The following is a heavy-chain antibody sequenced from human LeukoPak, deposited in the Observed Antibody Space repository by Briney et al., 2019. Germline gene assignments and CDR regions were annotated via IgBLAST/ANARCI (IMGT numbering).Heavy chain of an antibody. V-gene: IGHV4-61*02. CDR1: GGSISSGSYY. D-gene: IGHD6-19*01. CDR3: ARVAGSVAAVV. J-gene: IGHJ3*01. CDR2: IYTTGST. Sequence: SETLSLTCTVSGGSISSGSYYWSWIRQPAGKGLEWIGRIYTTGSTNYNPSLTIRVTISLDTSKNQFSLNLSSVTAADTAVYYCARVAGSVAAVVWGQGTMVTVSS.